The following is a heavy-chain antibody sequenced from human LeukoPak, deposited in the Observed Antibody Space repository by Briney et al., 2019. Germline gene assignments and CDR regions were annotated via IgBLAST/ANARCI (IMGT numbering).Heavy chain of an antibody. CDR3: AREPYYYDHTGFHPRYLDS. V-gene: IGHV3-7*01. Sequence: GGSLRLSCAASGFTFSTYLMTWVRQAPGKGLEWVANIKQDGSEKYYVDSVKGRFTISRDNAKNSLYLQMNSLRAEDTAVYYCAREPYYYDHTGFHPRYLDSWGQGALVSVSS. CDR2: IKQDGSEK. CDR1: GFTFSTYL. D-gene: IGHD3-22*01. J-gene: IGHJ4*02.